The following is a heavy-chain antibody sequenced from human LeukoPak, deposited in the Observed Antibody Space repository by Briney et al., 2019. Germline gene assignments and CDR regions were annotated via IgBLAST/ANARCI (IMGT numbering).Heavy chain of an antibody. CDR3: ARVSPIAVAGNSHYYAMAV. V-gene: IGHV4-4*07. J-gene: IGHJ6*01. D-gene: IGHD6-19*01. CDR2: IYSSGTT. Sequence: SETLALTCNVSGGPNSNYYGTWIRQPAGKGLEWIGRIYSSGTTTYNPSLKSRVAMSVDTSRNQFSLKLSSVTAADTAVYYCARVSPIAVAGNSHYYAMAVWGQETTVTVSS. CDR1: GGPNSNYY.